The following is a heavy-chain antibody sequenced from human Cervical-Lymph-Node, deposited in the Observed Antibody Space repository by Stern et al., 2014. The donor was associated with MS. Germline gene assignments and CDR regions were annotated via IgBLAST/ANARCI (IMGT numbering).Heavy chain of an antibody. CDR2: ISADNGNK. D-gene: IGHD2-15*01. CDR1: GYTFTSYG. CDR3: ARGLLGSEKAFDI. Sequence: QVQLVQSGGEVKKPGASVKVSCKASGYTFTSYGISWVRQAPGQGLEWMGCISADNGNKNYAENVQGRVTMTTDTSTSTAYMELRSLRSDDTAVYYCARGLLGSEKAFDIWGQGTMVTVSS. V-gene: IGHV1-18*01. J-gene: IGHJ3*02.